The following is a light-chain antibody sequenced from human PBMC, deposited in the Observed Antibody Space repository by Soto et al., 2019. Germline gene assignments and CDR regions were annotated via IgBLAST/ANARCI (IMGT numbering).Light chain of an antibody. J-gene: IGLJ1*01. V-gene: IGLV2-8*01. CDR2: EVN. CDR1: SSDVGGYNY. CDR3: TSYAGGNNV. Sequence: QSALTQPPSASGSPGQSATISCTGTSSDVGGYNYVSWYQQHPGKVPKLIIYEVNKRPSGVPDRFSGSKSGNTASLTVSGLQAEDEADYYCTSYAGGNNVFGTGTKVTVL.